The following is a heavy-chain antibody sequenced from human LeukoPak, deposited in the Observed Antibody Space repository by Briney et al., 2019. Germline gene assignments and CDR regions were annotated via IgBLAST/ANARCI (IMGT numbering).Heavy chain of an antibody. CDR1: GFIFSSYG. J-gene: IGHJ2*01. CDR2: ISTSSSYI. V-gene: IGHV3-21*01. CDR3: ARADSSGYYLFGGFDL. Sequence: GGSLRLSCAASGFIFSSYGMHWVRQAPGKGLEWVSSISTSSSYIYYADSVRGRFTSTRDNAKKSLFLQMNSLRAEDTAVYYCARADSSGYYLFGGFDLWGRGTLVTVSS. D-gene: IGHD3-22*01.